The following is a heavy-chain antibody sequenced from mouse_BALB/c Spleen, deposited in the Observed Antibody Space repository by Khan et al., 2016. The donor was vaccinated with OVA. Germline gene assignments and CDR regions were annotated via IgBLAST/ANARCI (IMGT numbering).Heavy chain of an antibody. CDR3: ARPPYFSYTLDY. CDR1: GYTFTNYG. D-gene: IGHD2-10*01. CDR2: INTYTGEP. V-gene: IGHV9-3-1*01. Sequence: QIQLVQSGPELKKPGETVKISCKASGYTFTNYGMNWVLQSPGKASKWMGWINTYTGEPTYADDFKGRFAFSLETSASTAFLQINNLKNEDTATYFCARPPYFSYTLDYWGQGTSVTVSS. J-gene: IGHJ4*01.